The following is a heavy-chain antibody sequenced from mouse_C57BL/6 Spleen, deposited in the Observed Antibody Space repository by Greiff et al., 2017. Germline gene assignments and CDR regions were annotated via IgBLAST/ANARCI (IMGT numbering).Heavy chain of an antibody. CDR1: GYAFSSSW. J-gene: IGHJ2*01. D-gene: IGHD4-1*01. Sequence: QVQLQQSGPELVKPGASVKISCKASGYAFSSSWMNWVKQRPGKGLEWIGRIYPGDGDTNYNGKFKGKATLTADKSSSTAYMQLSSLTSEDSAVYFCATNWAGDYWGQGTTLTVSS. CDR2: IYPGDGDT. CDR3: ATNWAGDY. V-gene: IGHV1-82*01.